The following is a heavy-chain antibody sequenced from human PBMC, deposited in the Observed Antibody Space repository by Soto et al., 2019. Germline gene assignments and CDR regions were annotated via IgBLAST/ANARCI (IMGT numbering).Heavy chain of an antibody. CDR2: IGTAGDT. J-gene: IGHJ6*02. V-gene: IGHV3-13*01. CDR3: ARAIHGMDV. CDR1: GLTISDFD. Sequence: EVQLVESGGGVIQPGGSLTLSCTASGLTISDFDMHWVRQGPGKSLEWVSAIGTAGDTYYLASVKGRFTISRDRDRNSMYLHMNSLRVGDSAVYYCARAIHGMDVWGQGTTVSVSS.